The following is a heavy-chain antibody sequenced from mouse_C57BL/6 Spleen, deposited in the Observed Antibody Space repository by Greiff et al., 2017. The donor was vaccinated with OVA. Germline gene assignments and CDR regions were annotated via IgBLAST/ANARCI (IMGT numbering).Heavy chain of an antibody. D-gene: IGHD3-2*02. CDR2: ISSGSSTI. Sequence: EVMLVESGGGLVKPGGSLKLSCAASGFTFSDYGKHWVRQAPEKGLEWVAYISSGSSTIYYADTVKGRFTISRDNAKNTLFLQMTSLRSEDTAMYYCADSSGYVSYWGQGTLVTVSA. J-gene: IGHJ3*01. CDR3: ADSSGYVSY. V-gene: IGHV5-17*01. CDR1: GFTFSDYG.